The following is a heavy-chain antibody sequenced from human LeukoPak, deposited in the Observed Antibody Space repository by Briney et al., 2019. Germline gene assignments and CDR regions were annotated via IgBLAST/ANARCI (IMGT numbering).Heavy chain of an antibody. D-gene: IGHD6-13*01. J-gene: IGHJ4*02. CDR1: GFTVSSNY. CDR3: ARDDIAAAGNIDY. Sequence: GGSLRLSCVASGFTVSSNYMSWVRQAPGKGLEWVSVIYSGGSTYYADSVKGRFTISRDNSKNTLYLQMNSLRAEDTAVYYCARDDIAAAGNIDYWGQGTLVTVSS. CDR2: IYSGGST. V-gene: IGHV3-66*02.